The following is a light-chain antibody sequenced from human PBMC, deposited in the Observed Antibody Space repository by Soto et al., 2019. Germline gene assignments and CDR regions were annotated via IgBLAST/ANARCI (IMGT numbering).Light chain of an antibody. V-gene: IGLV1-40*01. CDR1: SSNIGAIYG. Sequence: QSVLPRPPTVSGSPGQPVTLYCTGSSSNIGAIYGVHWYQQLPGTAPKLLIYVNTNRPSGVPDRISASKSGTSASLAITGLQAEDEADYYCQSYDDSLSAFVFGTGTKVTVL. J-gene: IGLJ1*01. CDR3: QSYDDSLSAFV. CDR2: VNT.